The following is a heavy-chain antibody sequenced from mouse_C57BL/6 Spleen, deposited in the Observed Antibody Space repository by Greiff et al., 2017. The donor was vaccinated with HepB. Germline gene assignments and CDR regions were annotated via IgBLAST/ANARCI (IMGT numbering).Heavy chain of an antibody. CDR2: INPSNGGT. CDR1: GYTFTSYW. CDR3: ARWGYYDYEEFDY. Sequence: VQLQQPGTELVKPGASVKLSCKASGYTFTSYWMHWVKQRPGQGLEWIGNINPSNGGTNYNEKFKSKATLTVDKSSSTAYMQLSSLTSEDSAVYYCARWGYYDYEEFDYWGQGTTLTVSS. J-gene: IGHJ2*01. D-gene: IGHD2-4*01. V-gene: IGHV1-53*01.